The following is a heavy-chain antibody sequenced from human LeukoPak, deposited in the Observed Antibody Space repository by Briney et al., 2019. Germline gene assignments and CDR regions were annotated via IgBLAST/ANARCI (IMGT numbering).Heavy chain of an antibody. CDR1: GASIKTYS. V-gene: IGHV4-4*07. Sequence: SETLSLTCTVSGASIKTYSWSWIRQPAGKGLEWIGHIYTRGSANYNPSLKSRVTMSVDTSKNQFSLRLSSVTAADTAIYYCVREWHHVFDYWGQGILVTVSS. J-gene: IGHJ4*02. CDR3: VREWHHVFDY. CDR2: IYTRGSA. D-gene: IGHD5-12*01.